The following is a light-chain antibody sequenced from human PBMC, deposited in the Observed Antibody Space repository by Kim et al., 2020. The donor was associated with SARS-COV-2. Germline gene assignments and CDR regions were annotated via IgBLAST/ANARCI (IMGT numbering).Light chain of an antibody. J-gene: IGKJ4*01. Sequence: ASVGDRVTIPCRASQGINYYLAWYQHKPGKVPKLLIYAASTLQSGVPSRFSGSGSGTDFTLTISSLLPEDVATYYCQRYSSASLTFGGGTKVDIK. CDR1: QGINYY. V-gene: IGKV1-27*01. CDR3: QRYSSASLT. CDR2: AAS.